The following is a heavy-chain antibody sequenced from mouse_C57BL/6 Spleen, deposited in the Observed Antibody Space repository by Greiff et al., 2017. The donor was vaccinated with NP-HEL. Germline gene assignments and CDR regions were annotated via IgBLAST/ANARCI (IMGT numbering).Heavy chain of an antibody. CDR2: INPNNGGT. J-gene: IGHJ2*01. CDR1: GYTFTDYY. Sequence: EVQLQQSGPELVKPGASVKISCKASGYTFTDYYMNWVKQSHGKSLEWIGDINPNNGGTSYNQKFKGKATLTVDKSSSTAYMELRSLTSEDSAVYYCARWSFDYWSQGTTLTVSS. V-gene: IGHV1-26*01. CDR3: ARWSFDY.